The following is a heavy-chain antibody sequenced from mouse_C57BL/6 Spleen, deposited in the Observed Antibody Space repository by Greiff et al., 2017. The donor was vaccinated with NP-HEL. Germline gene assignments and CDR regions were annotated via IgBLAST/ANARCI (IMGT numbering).Heavy chain of an antibody. J-gene: IGHJ4*01. D-gene: IGHD1-1*01. CDR2: IYPGSGNT. V-gene: IGHV1-66*01. CDR3: ARLPGSSYGRAMDY. CDR1: GYSFTSYY. Sequence: QVQLQQSGPELVKPGASVKISCKASGYSFTSYYIHWVKQRPGQGLEWIGWIYPGSGNTKYNEKFKGKATLTADTSSSTAYMQLSSLTSEDSAVYYWARLPGSSYGRAMDYWGQGTSVTVSS.